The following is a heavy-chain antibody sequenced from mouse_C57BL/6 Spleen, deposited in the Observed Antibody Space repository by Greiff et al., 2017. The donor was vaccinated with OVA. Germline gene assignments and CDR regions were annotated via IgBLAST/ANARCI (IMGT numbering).Heavy chain of an antibody. V-gene: IGHV1-54*01. Sequence: VQLQQSGAELVRPGPSVKVSCKASGYAFTNYLIEWVKQRPGQGLEWIGVINPGSGGTNYNEKFKGKATLTADKSSSTAYMQRSSLTSEDSAVYFCARGYFDYWGQGTTLTVSS. CDR3: ARGYFDY. CDR1: GYAFTNYL. J-gene: IGHJ2*01. CDR2: INPGSGGT.